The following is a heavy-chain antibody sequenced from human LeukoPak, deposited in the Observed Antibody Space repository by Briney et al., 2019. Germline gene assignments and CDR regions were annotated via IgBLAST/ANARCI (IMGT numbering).Heavy chain of an antibody. CDR1: GESFSGYF. V-gene: IGHV4-34*01. CDR2: SNHFGST. Sequence: PSETLSLTCAVSGESFSGYFWTWIRQPPGKGLEWIGESNHFGSTDYNPSLKSRVTISVDTSKKQFSLNVRSVTDADTAVYYCARGEIGMDVWGQGTTVTVSS. CDR3: ARGEIGMDV. J-gene: IGHJ6*02. D-gene: IGHD5-24*01.